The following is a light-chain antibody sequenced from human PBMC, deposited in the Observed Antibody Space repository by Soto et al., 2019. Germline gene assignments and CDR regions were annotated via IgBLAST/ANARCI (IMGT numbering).Light chain of an antibody. J-gene: IGKJ4*01. CDR3: QQYNSSPLT. CDR1: QSLTSSN. CDR2: GAS. V-gene: IGKV3-20*01. Sequence: EFVLTQSPGTLSLSPGERATLSCRASQSLTSSNLAWYQQKLGQAPRLLIYGASSRATGIPDRFSGSGSGTDFTLTISRLEPEDFAVYYCQQYNSSPLTFGGGTKVEIK.